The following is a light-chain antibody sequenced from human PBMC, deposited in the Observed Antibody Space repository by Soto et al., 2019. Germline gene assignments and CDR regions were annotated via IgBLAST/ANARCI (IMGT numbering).Light chain of an antibody. J-gene: IGLJ1*01. Sequence: QSVLTQPASVSGSPGQSITISCTGTSSDVGGYNYISWYQQHPGKAPKFIIYEVSNRPSGISNRFSGSKSGNTASLTISGLQAEDEADYYCSSYTSSNTYVFGSGTKLTV. CDR1: SSDVGGYNY. CDR2: EVS. CDR3: SSYTSSNTYV. V-gene: IGLV2-14*01.